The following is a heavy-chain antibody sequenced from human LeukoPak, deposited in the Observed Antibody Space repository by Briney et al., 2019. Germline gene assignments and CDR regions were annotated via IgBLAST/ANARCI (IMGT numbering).Heavy chain of an antibody. J-gene: IGHJ3*02. V-gene: IGHV1-2*02. Sequence: ASVKVSCKASGYTFTGYYMHWMRQPPGQGLELMGWINPNSGGTNYEQKLHVRVTMTTDTSTSTAYMELRSLRSDDTAVYYCARYSGSYGGRAFDIWGQGTMVTVSS. CDR2: INPNSGGT. CDR1: GYTFTGYY. CDR3: ARYSGSYGGRAFDI. D-gene: IGHD1-26*01.